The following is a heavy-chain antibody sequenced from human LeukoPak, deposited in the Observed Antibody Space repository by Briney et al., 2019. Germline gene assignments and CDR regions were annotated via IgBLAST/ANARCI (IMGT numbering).Heavy chain of an antibody. CDR3: ARTGSTVTMLYPFDH. V-gene: IGHV4-59*01. D-gene: IGHD4-17*01. J-gene: IGHJ4*02. Sequence: SETLPLTCTVSGGSISSYYWSWIRQPPGKGLEWIGYLYYSGSTNYNPSLKSRVSISVDTSKNQFSLKLSSVTAADTAVYYCARTGSTVTMLYPFDHWGQGTLVTVSS. CDR2: LYYSGST. CDR1: GGSISSYY.